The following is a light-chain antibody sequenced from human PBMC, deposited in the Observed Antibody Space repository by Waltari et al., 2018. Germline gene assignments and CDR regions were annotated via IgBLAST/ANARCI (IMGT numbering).Light chain of an antibody. CDR2: DAS. CDR1: QGVSSY. J-gene: IGKJ3*01. CDR3: QQRSNWPLT. V-gene: IGKV3-11*01. Sequence: EIVLTQSPATLSLSPGERATLSCRASQGVSSYLAWYQQKPGQAPRLLIYDASNRATGIPARFSGSGSGTDFTLTISSLEPEDFAVYYCQQRSNWPLTFGPGTKVDIK.